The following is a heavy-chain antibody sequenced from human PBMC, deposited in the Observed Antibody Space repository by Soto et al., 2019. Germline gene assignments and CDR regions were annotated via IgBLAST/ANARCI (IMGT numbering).Heavy chain of an antibody. CDR2: INPNSGST. Sequence: GGALRLSCAAPGFTFSSYCMHWGRQAPGQGLEWMGIINPNSGSTSSAQKFQGRFTMTRDTSTSTVYMELSSLRSEDTAVYYCSRAPFASGSGWYDYWGQGTLVTVS. V-gene: IGHV1-46*03. D-gene: IGHD6-19*01. CDR3: SRAPFASGSGWYDY. J-gene: IGHJ4*02. CDR1: GFTFSSYC.